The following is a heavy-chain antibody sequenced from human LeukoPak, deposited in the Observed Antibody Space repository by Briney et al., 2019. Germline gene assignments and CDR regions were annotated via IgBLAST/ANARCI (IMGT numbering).Heavy chain of an antibody. CDR2: VWYDGSKT. CDR3: ARGVDYYDSGGTIYY. J-gene: IGHJ4*02. V-gene: IGHV3-33*01. D-gene: IGHD3-22*01. Sequence: GGSLRLSCAASGFTFSSYAMHWVRQAPGKGLEWVAVVWYDGSKTYSADSVKGRITISRDDSKNTLYLQMNSLRAEDTAVYYCARGVDYYDSGGTIYYWGQGTLVTVSS. CDR1: GFTFSSYA.